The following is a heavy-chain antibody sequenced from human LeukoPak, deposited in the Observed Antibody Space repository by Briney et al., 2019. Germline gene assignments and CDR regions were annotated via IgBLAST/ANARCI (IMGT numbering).Heavy chain of an antibody. CDR3: DAAQF. D-gene: IGHD6-6*01. V-gene: IGHV3-23*01. CDR1: GFSFASFA. J-gene: IGHJ4*02. CDR2: ISDSGGRT. Sequence: GGSLRLSCAASGFSFASFAMGWVRQPPGKGLEWVSTISDSGGRTHYADSVQGRFTISRDNSKNTLYLQINNLRAEDTAIYYCDAAQFWGQGTLVTVSS.